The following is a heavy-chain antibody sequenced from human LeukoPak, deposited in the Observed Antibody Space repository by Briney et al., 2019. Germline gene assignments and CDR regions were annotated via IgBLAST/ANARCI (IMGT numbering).Heavy chain of an antibody. Sequence: GGSLRLSCAASGFTISSYWMSWVRQAPGKGLERVANIRQDGGQTYYVDSVKGRVTISRDNAKNSLYLQVNSLRAEDTAVYYCARDKHNPGSAFDIWGQGTMLTVSS. CDR3: ARDKHNPGSAFDI. V-gene: IGHV3-7*01. CDR1: GFTISSYW. J-gene: IGHJ3*02. CDR2: IRQDGGQT. D-gene: IGHD5-24*01.